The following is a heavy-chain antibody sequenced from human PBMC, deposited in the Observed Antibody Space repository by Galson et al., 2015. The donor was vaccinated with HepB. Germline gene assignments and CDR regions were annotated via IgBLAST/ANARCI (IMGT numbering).Heavy chain of an antibody. Sequence: SVKVSCKASGYTFTDYYIHWVRQAPGQGLEWMGWINPNSGGTNYAQKFQGRVTMTRDTSISTAYMELSRLRSDDTAVYYCARTGYSSGWHPDRYFDYWGQGTLVTVSS. CDR1: GYTFTDYY. V-gene: IGHV1-2*02. D-gene: IGHD6-19*01. CDR2: INPNSGGT. J-gene: IGHJ4*02. CDR3: ARTGYSSGWHPDRYFDY.